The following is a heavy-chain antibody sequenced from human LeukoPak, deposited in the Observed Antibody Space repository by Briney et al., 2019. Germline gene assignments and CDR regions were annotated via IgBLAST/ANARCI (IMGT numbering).Heavy chain of an antibody. CDR3: ARGSTTVVWWFDP. J-gene: IGHJ5*02. V-gene: IGHV3-9*01. CDR2: ISWNSGSI. Sequence: GGSLRLSCAASGFTFDDYAMHWVRQAPGKGLEWVSGISWNSGSIGYADSVKGRFTISRDNAKNSLYLQMNSLRAEDTALYYCARGSTTVVWWFDPWGQGTLVTVSS. CDR1: GFTFDDYA. D-gene: IGHD4-23*01.